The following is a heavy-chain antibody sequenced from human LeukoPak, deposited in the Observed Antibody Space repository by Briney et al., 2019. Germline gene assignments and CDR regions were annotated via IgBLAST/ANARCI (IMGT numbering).Heavy chain of an antibody. J-gene: IGHJ4*02. CDR1: GFTFDDYA. D-gene: IGHD3-10*01. Sequence: GGSLRLSCAASGFTFDDYAMHWVRQAPGKGLEWVSGISRNSSSIGYADSVKGRFTISRDNAKNSLYLQMNSLRAEDTALYYCAKNVDGSGSFIDYWGQGTLVTVSS. CDR2: ISRNSSSI. CDR3: AKNVDGSGSFIDY. V-gene: IGHV3-9*01.